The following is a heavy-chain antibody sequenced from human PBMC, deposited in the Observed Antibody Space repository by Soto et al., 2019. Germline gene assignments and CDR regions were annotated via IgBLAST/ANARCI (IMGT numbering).Heavy chain of an antibody. CDR3: AKDRPLCEINWFDP. V-gene: IGHV3-23*01. CDR1: GFTFSIYS. CDR2: IRGSGGST. Sequence: GGSLTLSCAASGFTFSIYSMSWVRQAQGKGLEWVSDIRGSGGSTYYADSVKGRFTISRDNSKNTLYLQMNSLRAEDTAVYYCAKDRPLCEINWFDPWGQGTLVTVSS. J-gene: IGHJ5*02.